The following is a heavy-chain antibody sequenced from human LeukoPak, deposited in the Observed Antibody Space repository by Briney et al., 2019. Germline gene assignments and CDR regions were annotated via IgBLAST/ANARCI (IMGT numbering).Heavy chain of an antibody. CDR2: ISGSGGST. CDR1: GFTFSSYA. Sequence: PGGSLRLSCAASGFTFSSYAMSWVRQAPGKGLEWVSGISGSGGSTYYADSVKGRFTITRDISKNTPSVQMNSLRAEDAAVYYCAKDKGWGYSSYDYYGMDVWGQGTTVTVSS. J-gene: IGHJ6*02. CDR3: AKDKGWGYSSYDYYGMDV. V-gene: IGHV3-23*01. D-gene: IGHD1-26*01.